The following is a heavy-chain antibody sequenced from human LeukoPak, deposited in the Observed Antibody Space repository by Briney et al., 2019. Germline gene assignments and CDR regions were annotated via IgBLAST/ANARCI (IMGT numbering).Heavy chain of an antibody. J-gene: IGHJ4*02. Sequence: PGGSLRLSCAASGFTFSSYAMSWVRQAPGKGLEWVSAISGSGGSTYYADSVKGRFTISRDNSKNTLYLQMNSLRAEDTAVYYCAKDLIGSGSYYNSTSDYWGQGTLVTVSS. CDR2: ISGSGGST. CDR1: GFTFSSYA. V-gene: IGHV3-23*01. CDR3: AKDLIGSGSYYNSTSDY. D-gene: IGHD3-10*01.